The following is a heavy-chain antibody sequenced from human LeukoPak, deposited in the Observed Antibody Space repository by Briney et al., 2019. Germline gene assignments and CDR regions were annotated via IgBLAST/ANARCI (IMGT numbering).Heavy chain of an antibody. Sequence: SETLSLTCTVSGGSISSYYWSWILQPPGRGLEWIGYIYYSGSTNYNPSLKSRVTISVDTSKNQFSLKLSSVTAADTAVYYCARESHYFDYWGQGTLVTVSS. CDR2: IYYSGST. J-gene: IGHJ4*02. CDR1: GGSISSYY. V-gene: IGHV4-59*01. CDR3: ARESHYFDY.